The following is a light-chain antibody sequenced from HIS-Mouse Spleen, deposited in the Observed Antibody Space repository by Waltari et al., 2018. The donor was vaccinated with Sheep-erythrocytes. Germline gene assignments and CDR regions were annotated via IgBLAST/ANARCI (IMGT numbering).Light chain of an antibody. Sequence: QSALTQPPSASGSPGQSVPIPCTGTSSAVGGYTYVSWYQQHPGNAPKLMIYEVSKRPSGVPDRFSGSKSGNTASLTVSGLQAEDEADYYCSSYAGSNNWVFGGGTKLTVL. CDR3: SSYAGSNNWV. CDR2: EVS. V-gene: IGLV2-8*01. J-gene: IGLJ3*02. CDR1: SSAVGGYTY.